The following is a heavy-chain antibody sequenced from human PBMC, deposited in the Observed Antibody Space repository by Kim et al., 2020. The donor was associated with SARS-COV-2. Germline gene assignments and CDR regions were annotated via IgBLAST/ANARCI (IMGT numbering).Heavy chain of an antibody. CDR3: TVDLGYSYGLDV. CDR1: GGTFSSYT. D-gene: IGHD5-18*01. Sequence: SVKVSCKASGGTFSSYTISWVRQAPGQGLEWMGRIILILGIAKYAQRFQGRVTITADKSTSTAYMELSSLRSEDTAVYYGTVDLGYSYGLDVWGQGTTVTVSS. J-gene: IGHJ6*02. CDR2: IILILGIA. V-gene: IGHV1-69*02.